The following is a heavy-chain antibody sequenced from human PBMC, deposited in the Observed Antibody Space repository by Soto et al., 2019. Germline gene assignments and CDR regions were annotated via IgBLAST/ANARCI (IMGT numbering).Heavy chain of an antibody. CDR2: IYTSDST. J-gene: IGHJ4*02. CDR1: GGSISSYY. V-gene: IGHV4-4*07. D-gene: IGHD6-19*01. CDR3: ASLVYSSGCYYFDY. Sequence: VQLQESGPRLVKSSEILSLTCTVSGGSISSYYWAWIRQPVGKGLEYIGRIYTSDSTNYNPSFKSRVTMSVDASKNQFSLQMSSVTAADTAVYYCASLVYSSGCYYFDYWGPGTVVTVSS.